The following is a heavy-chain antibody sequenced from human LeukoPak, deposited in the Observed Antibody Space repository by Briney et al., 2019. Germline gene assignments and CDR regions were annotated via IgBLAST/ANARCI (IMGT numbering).Heavy chain of an antibody. Sequence: GASVKVSCKASGGTFSSYAISWVRQAPGQGLEWMGWISAYNGNTNYAQKLQGRVTTTTDTSTSTAYMELRSLRSDDTAVYYCASLRACGGDCLTLDYWGQGTLVTVSS. J-gene: IGHJ4*02. D-gene: IGHD2-21*02. CDR2: ISAYNGNT. V-gene: IGHV1-18*01. CDR3: ASLRACGGDCLTLDY. CDR1: GGTFSSYA.